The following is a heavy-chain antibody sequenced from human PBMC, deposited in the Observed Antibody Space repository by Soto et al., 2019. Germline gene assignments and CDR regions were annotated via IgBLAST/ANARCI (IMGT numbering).Heavy chain of an antibody. J-gene: IGHJ6*01. CDR2: ISAYNGNT. Sequence: ASVQVSCKASGYTFTSYGISWVRQAPGQGLEWMGWISAYNGNTNYAQKLQGRVTMTTDTSTSTPYMERRSLKTDDTSVYCCSKYRGDYYYYYEMDVWRQATTVTVSS. V-gene: IGHV1-18*01. D-gene: IGHD3-16*02. CDR3: SKYRGDYYYYYEMDV. CDR1: GYTFTSYG.